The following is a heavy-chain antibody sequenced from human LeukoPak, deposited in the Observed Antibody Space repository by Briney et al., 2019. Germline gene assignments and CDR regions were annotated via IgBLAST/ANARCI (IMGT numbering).Heavy chain of an antibody. CDR1: GFTFSSYG. V-gene: IGHV3-30*03. CDR3: ARDRHPADRGYFDY. CDR2: ISYDGSNK. J-gene: IGHJ4*02. Sequence: PGRSLRLSCAASGFTFSSYGMHWVRQAPGKGLEWVAVISYDGSNKYYADSVKGRFTISRDNSKNTLYLQMNSLRAEDTAVYYCARDRHPADRGYFDYWGQGTLVTVSS.